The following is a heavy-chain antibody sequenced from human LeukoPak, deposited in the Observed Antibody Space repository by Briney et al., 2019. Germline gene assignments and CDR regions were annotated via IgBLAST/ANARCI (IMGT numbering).Heavy chain of an antibody. D-gene: IGHD1-26*01. CDR2: IWYDGSNK. CDR1: GFTFNSYA. V-gene: IGHV3-33*01. J-gene: IGHJ6*03. Sequence: GGSLRLSCAVSGFTFNSYAMYWVRQAPGKGLEWVALIWYDGSNKYYADSVEGRFTISRDNSKNTLYLQMNSLRAEDTAVYYCARARGWEPNHYYYYMDVWGKGTTVTASS. CDR3: ARARGWEPNHYYYYMDV.